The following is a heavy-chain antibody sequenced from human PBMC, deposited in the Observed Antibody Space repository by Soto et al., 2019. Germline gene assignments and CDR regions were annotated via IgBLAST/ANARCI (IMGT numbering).Heavy chain of an antibody. CDR2: ISSSSIYI. D-gene: IGHD2-15*01. CDR1: GFTFSSYS. Sequence: GGSLRLSCAASGFTFSSYSMNWVRQAPGKGLEWVSSISSSSIYIYYADSVKGRFTISRDNAKNSLYLQMNSLRAEDTAVYYCARDRHYCSGGSCYSSPVYFDYWGQGTLVTVSS. V-gene: IGHV3-21*01. CDR3: ARDRHYCSGGSCYSSPVYFDY. J-gene: IGHJ4*02.